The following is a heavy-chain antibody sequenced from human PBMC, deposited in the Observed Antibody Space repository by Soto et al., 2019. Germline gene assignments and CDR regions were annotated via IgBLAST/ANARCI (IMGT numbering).Heavy chain of an antibody. J-gene: IGHJ4*02. CDR1: GGSISSYC. CDR2: IYYSGST. Sequence: PSETLSLTCTVSGGSISSYCWSWIRQPPGKGLEWIGYIYYSGSTNYNPSLKSRVTISVDTSKNQFSLKLSSVTAADTAVYYCARGSSRGYDDTGTFDYWGQGTLVTVSS. V-gene: IGHV4-59*01. CDR3: ARGSSRGYDDTGTFDY. D-gene: IGHD5-12*01.